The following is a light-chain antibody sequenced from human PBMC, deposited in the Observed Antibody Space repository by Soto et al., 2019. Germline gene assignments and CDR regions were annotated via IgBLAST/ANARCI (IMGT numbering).Light chain of an antibody. CDR3: QQYYSTPWT. Sequence: DIVMTQSADSLAVSLGERATINCKSSQSVFSNSNNKKYLAWYQQKPGQPPKLLIHWASIRESGVPDRFSGSGSGTDFTLTINSLQAEDVAVYYCQQYYSTPWTFDQGTKVEIK. CDR1: QSVFSNSNNKKY. V-gene: IGKV4-1*01. CDR2: WAS. J-gene: IGKJ1*01.